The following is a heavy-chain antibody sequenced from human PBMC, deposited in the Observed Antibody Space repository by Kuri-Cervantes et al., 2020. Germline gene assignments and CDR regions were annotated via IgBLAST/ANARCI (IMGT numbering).Heavy chain of an antibody. J-gene: IGHJ4*02. D-gene: IGHD3-10*01. CDR1: GFTFSTYW. V-gene: IGHV3-30*02. CDR2: IRYDGSNK. CDR3: AKDFGPEFFDY. Sequence: LSLTCAASGFTFSTYWMHWVRQAPGKGLEWVAFIRYDGSNKYYADSVKGRFTISRDNSKNTLYLQMNSLRGEDTAVYYCAKDFGPEFFDYWGQGTLVTVSS.